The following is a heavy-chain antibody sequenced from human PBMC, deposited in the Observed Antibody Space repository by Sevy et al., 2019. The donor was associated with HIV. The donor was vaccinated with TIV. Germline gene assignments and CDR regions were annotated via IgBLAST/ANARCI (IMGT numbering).Heavy chain of an antibody. CDR3: ARIPSPQLGRYFGKDV. Sequence: GGSLRLSCAASGFTFSDYWMTWVRQAPGKGLESISCINYSGDVIHYTDSVKGRSTISRDNAKKSLSLEMNSLRADDTAIYYCARIPSPQLGRYFGKDVWGRGTTVTVSS. CDR2: INYSGDVI. D-gene: IGHD1-1*01. V-gene: IGHV3-11*01. J-gene: IGHJ6*02. CDR1: GFTFSDYW.